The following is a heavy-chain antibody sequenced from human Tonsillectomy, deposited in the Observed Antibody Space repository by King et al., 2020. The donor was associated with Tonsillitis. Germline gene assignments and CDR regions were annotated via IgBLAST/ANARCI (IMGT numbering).Heavy chain of an antibody. Sequence: QLVQSGAEVKKPGASVKVSCKASGYTFTGYYMHWVRQAPGQGLEWMGWINPNSGDTNYAQKFQGRVTMTRDTSISTANMELSRLTSDDTAVYYCARDGAADALDIWGQGTMVTVSS. CDR2: INPNSGDT. CDR1: GYTFTGYY. J-gene: IGHJ3*02. CDR3: ARDGAADALDI. D-gene: IGHD6-13*01. V-gene: IGHV1-2*02.